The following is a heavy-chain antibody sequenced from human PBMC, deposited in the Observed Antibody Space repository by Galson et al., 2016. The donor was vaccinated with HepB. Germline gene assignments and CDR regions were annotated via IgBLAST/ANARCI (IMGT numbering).Heavy chain of an antibody. CDR3: ARAIHYAGWPYYFDN. CDR2: IYSGGST. D-gene: IGHD3-16*01. Sequence: SLRLSCAASGFTVSNNYMSWVRQAPGKGLEWVSVIYSGGSTKYADSVKGRFTISRDNSKNTLYLQMNSLRAEDTAVYYCARAIHYAGWPYYFDNWGQGTLVTVSS. V-gene: IGHV3-66*01. J-gene: IGHJ4*02. CDR1: GFTVSNNY.